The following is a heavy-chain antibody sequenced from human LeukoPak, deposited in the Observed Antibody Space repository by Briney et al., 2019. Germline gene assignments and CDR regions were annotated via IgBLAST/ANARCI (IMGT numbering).Heavy chain of an antibody. V-gene: IGHV4-34*01. CDR1: GGSFSGYY. Sequence: PSETLSLTCAVYGGSFSGYYWNWIRQPPGKGLEWIGEINHSGSTNYNPSLKSRVTISVDTSKNQFSLKLSSVTAADTAVYYCARVFGYSYGYYYGMDVWGQGTTVTVSS. CDR2: INHSGST. CDR3: ARVFGYSYGYYYGMDV. J-gene: IGHJ6*02. D-gene: IGHD5-18*01.